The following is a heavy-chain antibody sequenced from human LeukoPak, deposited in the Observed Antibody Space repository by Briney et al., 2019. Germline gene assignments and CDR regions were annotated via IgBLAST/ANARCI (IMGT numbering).Heavy chain of an antibody. J-gene: IGHJ4*02. V-gene: IGHV4-4*07. D-gene: IGHD3-10*01. Sequence: SETLSLTCTVSGGSISSYYWSWIRQPAGKGLEWIGRIYTSGSTNYNPSLKSRVTMSVDTSKNQFSLKLSSVSAADTAVYYCARDQGYYGSGSPFDYWGQGTLVTVSS. CDR1: GGSISSYY. CDR2: IYTSGST. CDR3: ARDQGYYGSGSPFDY.